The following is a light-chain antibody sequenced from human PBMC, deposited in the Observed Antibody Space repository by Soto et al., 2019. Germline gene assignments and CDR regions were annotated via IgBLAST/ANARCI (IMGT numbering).Light chain of an antibody. CDR1: SSDVGGYNY. CDR3: SSYKSSTAYV. Sequence: QSVLTQPASVSGSPGQSITISCTGTSSDVGGYNYVSWYQLHPGKAPKLIIYEVSNRPSGVSNRFSGSKSGNTASLTISGLQDEDQADYYCSSYKSSTAYVFGTGTKVTVL. CDR2: EVS. V-gene: IGLV2-14*01. J-gene: IGLJ1*01.